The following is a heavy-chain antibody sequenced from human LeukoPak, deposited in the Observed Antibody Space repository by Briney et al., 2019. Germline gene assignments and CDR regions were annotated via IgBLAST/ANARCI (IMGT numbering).Heavy chain of an antibody. CDR2: IIPIFGTA. CDR1: GGTFSSYA. CDR3: ARKAESAYCGGDCYEDY. V-gene: IGHV1-69*13. D-gene: IGHD2-21*02. Sequence: SVKVSCKASGGTFSSYAISWVRQAPGQGLEWMGGIIPIFGTANYAQKFQGRVTITADESTSTAYMELSSLRSEDTAVYYCARKAESAYCGGDCYEDYWGQGTLVTVSS. J-gene: IGHJ4*02.